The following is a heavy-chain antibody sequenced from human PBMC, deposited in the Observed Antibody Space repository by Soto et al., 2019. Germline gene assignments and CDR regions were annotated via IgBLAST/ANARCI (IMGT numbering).Heavy chain of an antibody. D-gene: IGHD2-15*01. CDR2: IYHSGST. V-gene: IGHV4-30-2*01. J-gene: IGHJ2*01. Sequence: QLQLQESGSGLVKPSQTLSLTCAVSGGSISSGGYSWSWIRQPPGKGLEWIGYIYHSGSTYYNPSLKSRVTISVDRSKNQFSLKLSSVTAADTAVYYCARAPGVVAGSRNWYFDLWGRGTLVTVSS. CDR1: GGSISSGGYS. CDR3: ARAPGVVAGSRNWYFDL.